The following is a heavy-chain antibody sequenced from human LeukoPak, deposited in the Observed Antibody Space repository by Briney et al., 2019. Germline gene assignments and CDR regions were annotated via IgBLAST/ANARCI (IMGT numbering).Heavy chain of an antibody. CDR1: GGSISSSGYY. D-gene: IGHD6-19*01. V-gene: IGHV4-39*01. Sequence: SETLSLTCTVSGGSISSSGYYWGWIRQPPGKGLEWIGSIHYSGNTYYNSSLKSRVTISVDTSKNQFSLKLSSVTAADTAVYHCARHRDQWLAAFDYWGQGTLVTVSS. J-gene: IGHJ4*02. CDR2: IHYSGNT. CDR3: ARHRDQWLAAFDY.